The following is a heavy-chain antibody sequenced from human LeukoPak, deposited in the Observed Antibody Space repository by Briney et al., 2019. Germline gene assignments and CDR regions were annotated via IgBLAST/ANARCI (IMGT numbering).Heavy chain of an antibody. V-gene: IGHV4-4*02. D-gene: IGHD5-24*01. CDR2: ISHSGST. CDR3: ATGRGYTWNY. CDR1: AGSFSRDTW. Sequence: SETLSLTCAVSAGSFSRDTWWSWARQPPGKGLEWIGQISHSGSTIYIPSLKSRVTISIDKSKNQISLTLNSVTAADTAVSYCATGRGYTWNYSGQGTLVTVSS. J-gene: IGHJ4*02.